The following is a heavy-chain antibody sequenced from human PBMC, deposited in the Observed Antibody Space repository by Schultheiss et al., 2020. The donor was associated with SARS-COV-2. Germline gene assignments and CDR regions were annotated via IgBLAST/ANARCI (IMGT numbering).Heavy chain of an antibody. CDR3: ARDVETYDFWSGYLDY. CDR1: GGTFSSYA. D-gene: IGHD3-3*01. V-gene: IGHV1-69*13. CDR2: IIPIFGTA. J-gene: IGHJ4*02. Sequence: SVKVSCKASGGTFSSYAISWVRQAPGQGLEWMGGIIPIFGTANYAQKFQGRVTITADESTSTAYMELSSLRSEDTAVYYCARDVETYDFWSGYLDYWGQGTLVTVSS.